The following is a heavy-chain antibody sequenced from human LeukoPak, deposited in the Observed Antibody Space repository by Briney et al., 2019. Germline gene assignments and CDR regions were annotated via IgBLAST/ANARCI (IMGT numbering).Heavy chain of an antibody. V-gene: IGHV1-46*01. J-gene: IGHJ4*02. CDR1: GYTFTSYY. CDR3: ARVGSGWSPSGSYDY. Sequence: ASVKVSCKASGYTFTSYYMHWVRQAPGQGLEWMGIINPSGGSTSYAQKFQGRVTMTRDMSTSTVYMELSSLRSEDTAVYYCARVGSGWSPSGSYDYWGQGTLVTVSS. CDR2: INPSGGST. D-gene: IGHD6-19*01.